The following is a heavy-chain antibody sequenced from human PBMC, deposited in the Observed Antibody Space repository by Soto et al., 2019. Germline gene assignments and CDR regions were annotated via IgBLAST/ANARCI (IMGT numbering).Heavy chain of an antibody. V-gene: IGHV1-69*12. CDR1: GGTFSSYA. J-gene: IGHJ4*02. Sequence: QVQLVQSGAEVKKPGSSVKVSCKASGGTFSSYAISWVRQAPGQGLEWMGGIIPIFGTANYAQKVQGRVTITADESTSTADMELSSLRSEDTAVYYCASRSPGVLAFDYWGQGTLVTVSS. CDR3: ASRSPGVLAFDY. D-gene: IGHD1-1*01. CDR2: IIPIFGTA.